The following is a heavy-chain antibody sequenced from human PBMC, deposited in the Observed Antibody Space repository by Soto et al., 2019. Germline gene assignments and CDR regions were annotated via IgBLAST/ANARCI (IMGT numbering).Heavy chain of an antibody. D-gene: IGHD3-10*01. Sequence: QLQLQESGPGLVKPSETLSLTCTVSGGSISSSSYYWGWIRQPPGKGLEWIGSSYYSGSTYYNPSLKSRVTISVDTSKNQFSLKLSSVTAADTAVYYCSRRGTMVPDDAFDIWGQGTMVTVSS. CDR1: GGSISSSSYY. V-gene: IGHV4-39*01. CDR3: SRRGTMVPDDAFDI. CDR2: SYYSGST. J-gene: IGHJ3*02.